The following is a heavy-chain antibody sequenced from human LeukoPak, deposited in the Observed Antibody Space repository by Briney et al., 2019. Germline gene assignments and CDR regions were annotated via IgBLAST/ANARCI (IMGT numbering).Heavy chain of an antibody. V-gene: IGHV4-61*05. CDR3: ARVGLDLRSSSVFDH. Sequence: PSETLSLTCTVSGGSISNNNYLWGYIRQPPGKGLEWIAYMYSTGSTDYNPSLKSRVTISVDTSKNEFSLRLRSVTAADTAVYYCARVGLDLRSSSVFDHWGQGTLVTVSS. J-gene: IGHJ4*02. CDR1: GGSISNNNYL. D-gene: IGHD3-3*01. CDR2: MYSTGST.